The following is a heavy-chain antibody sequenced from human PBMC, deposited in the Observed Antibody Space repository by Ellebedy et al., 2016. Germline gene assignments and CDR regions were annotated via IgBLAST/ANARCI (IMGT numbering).Heavy chain of an antibody. V-gene: IGHV1-46*01. D-gene: IGHD2-8*02. CDR1: GYTFTSYY. Sequence: ASVKVSCXASGYTFTSYYMHWVRQAPGQGLEWMGIINPSGGSTSYAQKFQGRVTMTRDTSTSTVYMELSSLRSEDTAVYYCAREGSLGGLSDYWGQGTLVTVSS. CDR2: INPSGGST. CDR3: AREGSLGGLSDY. J-gene: IGHJ4*02.